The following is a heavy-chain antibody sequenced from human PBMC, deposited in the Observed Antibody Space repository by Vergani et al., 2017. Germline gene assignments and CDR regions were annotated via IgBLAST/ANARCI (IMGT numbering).Heavy chain of an antibody. J-gene: IGHJ6*03. CDR1: GGTFSSYA. D-gene: IGHD6-6*01. CDR3: ARVYISSSYITYYYYYMDV. Sequence: QVQLVQSGAEVKKPGASVKVSCKASGGTFSSYAISWVRQAPGQGLEWMGRIIPILGIANYAQKFQGRVTITADKSTSTAYMELSSLRSEDTAVYYCARVYISSSYITYYYYYMDVWGKGTTVTVSS. CDR2: IIPILGIA. V-gene: IGHV1-69*04.